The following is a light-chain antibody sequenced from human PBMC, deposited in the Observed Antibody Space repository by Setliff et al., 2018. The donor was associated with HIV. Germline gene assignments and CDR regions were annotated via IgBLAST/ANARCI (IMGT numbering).Light chain of an antibody. CDR3: TSYTVNNPPV. Sequence: ALTQPASVSGSPGQSITTAGNWTSSDIGGYNYVSWYQQHPDTVPKLIIYDATNRPSGISDRFSCSKSADAASLTISGLQTEDEADYYCTSYTVNNPPVFGTGTKVTVL. V-gene: IGLV2-14*03. J-gene: IGLJ1*01. CDR1: SSDIGGYNY. CDR2: DAT.